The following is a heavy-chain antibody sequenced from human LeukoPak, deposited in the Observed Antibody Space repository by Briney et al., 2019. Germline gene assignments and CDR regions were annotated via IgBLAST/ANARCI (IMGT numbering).Heavy chain of an antibody. D-gene: IGHD3-22*01. CDR2: IYYIGTT. V-gene: IGHV4-59*12. CDR3: ARDLSTDSSGYYFDY. Sequence: SETLSLTCSVSGGSISGKYWSWIRRSPGKGLEWIGYIYYIGTTKYNPSLKSRVTISVDTSKNQFSLKLSSVTAADTAVYYCARDLSTDSSGYYFDYWGQGTLVTVSS. CDR1: GGSISGKY. J-gene: IGHJ4*02.